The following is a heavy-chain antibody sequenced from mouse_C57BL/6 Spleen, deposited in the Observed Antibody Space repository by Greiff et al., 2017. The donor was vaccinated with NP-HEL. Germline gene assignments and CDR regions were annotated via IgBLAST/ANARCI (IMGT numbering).Heavy chain of an antibody. Sequence: QVQLQQPGAELVMPGASVKLSCKASGYTFTSYWMHWVKQRPGQGLEWIGEIDPSDSYTNYNQKFKGKSTLTVDKSSSTAYMQLSSLTSEDSAVYYCARGSDYAPYCFDYWGQGTTLTVSS. V-gene: IGHV1-69*01. CDR2: IDPSDSYT. CDR3: ARGSDYAPYCFDY. D-gene: IGHD2-4*01. J-gene: IGHJ2*01. CDR1: GYTFTSYW.